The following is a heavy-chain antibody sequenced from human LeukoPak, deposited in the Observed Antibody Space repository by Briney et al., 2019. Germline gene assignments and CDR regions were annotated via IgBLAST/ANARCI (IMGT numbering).Heavy chain of an antibody. J-gene: IGHJ4*02. V-gene: IGHV4-4*02. CDR2: IYHSGST. D-gene: IGHD3-22*01. CDR1: GGSISSSYW. CDR3: ARIDSSGYYPSY. Sequence: SETLSLTCAVSGGSISSSYWWSWVRQPPGKGLEWIGEIYHSGSTNYNPSLKSRVTISVDKSKNQFSLKLSSVTAADTAVYYCARIDSSGYYPSYWGQGTQVTVSS.